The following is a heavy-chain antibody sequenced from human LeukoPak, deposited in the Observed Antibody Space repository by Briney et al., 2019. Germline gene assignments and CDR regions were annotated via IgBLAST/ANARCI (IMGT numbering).Heavy chain of an antibody. Sequence: PGRSLRLSCAASGFTFSSYGMHWVRQAPGKGLEWVAVIWYDGSNKYYADSVKGRFTISRDNSKNTLYLQMNSLRAEDTAVYYCAKACTPSFYFDYWGQGTLVTVSS. CDR1: GFTFSSYG. CDR3: AKACTPSFYFDY. V-gene: IGHV3-33*06. D-gene: IGHD2-8*01. CDR2: IWYDGSNK. J-gene: IGHJ4*02.